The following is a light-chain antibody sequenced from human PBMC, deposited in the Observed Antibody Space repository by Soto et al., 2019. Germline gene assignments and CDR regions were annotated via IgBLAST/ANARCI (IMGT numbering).Light chain of an antibody. CDR1: QSVSNNY. CDR3: QQYGSSGT. Sequence: NGVTQSPGTLSLSPGERATLSCRASQSVSNNYLAWYQQKPGQAPRLLIYGASNRATGIPDRFSGSGSGTDFTLTISRLEPEDFAVYYCQQYGSSGTFGQGTKVDIK. J-gene: IGKJ1*01. V-gene: IGKV3-20*01. CDR2: GAS.